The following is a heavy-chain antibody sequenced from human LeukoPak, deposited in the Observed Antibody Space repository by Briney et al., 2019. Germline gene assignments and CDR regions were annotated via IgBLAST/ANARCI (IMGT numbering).Heavy chain of an antibody. CDR2: ISAYNGNT. J-gene: IGHJ4*02. CDR1: GYTFTSYG. CDR3: ARRTMVRGVIITLLDY. V-gene: IGHV1-18*01. D-gene: IGHD3-10*01. Sequence: ASVKVSCKASGYTFTSYGISWVRQAPGQGLEWMGWISAYNGNTNYAQKLQGRVTMTTDTSTSTAYMELRSLRSDDTAVYYCARRTMVRGVIITLLDYWGQGTLVTASS.